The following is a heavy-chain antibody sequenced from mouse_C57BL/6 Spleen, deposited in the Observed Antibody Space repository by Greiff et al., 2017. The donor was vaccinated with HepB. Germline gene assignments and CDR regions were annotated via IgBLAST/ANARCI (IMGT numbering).Heavy chain of an antibody. CDR2: IDPANGNT. CDR3: GRYSNYPLGYYAMDY. CDR1: GFNIKNTY. D-gene: IGHD2-5*01. Sequence: VQLKQSVAELVRPGASVKLSCTASGFNIKNTYMHWVKQRPEQGLEWIGRIDPANGNTKYAPKFQGKATITADTSSNTAYLQLRSLTSEDTAIYYCGRYSNYPLGYYAMDYWGQGTSVTVSS. V-gene: IGHV14-3*01. J-gene: IGHJ4*01.